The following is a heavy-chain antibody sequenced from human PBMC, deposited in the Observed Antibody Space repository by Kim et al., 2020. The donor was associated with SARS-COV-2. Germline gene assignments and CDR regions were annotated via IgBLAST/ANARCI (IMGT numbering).Heavy chain of an antibody. CDR2: IIPMYGTS. Sequence: SVKVSCKASGGTFSNYAITWVRQAPGQGPEWMGGIIPMYGTSTHAQKFQGRLTFTADESTGTIYMELSTLRSEDTAVYYCGRESYAAGSHYRFVVVGDYGMDVWGQGTTVTVSS. CDR1: GGTFSNYA. D-gene: IGHD3-10*01. V-gene: IGHV1-69*13. CDR3: GRESYAAGSHYRFVVVGDYGMDV. J-gene: IGHJ6*02.